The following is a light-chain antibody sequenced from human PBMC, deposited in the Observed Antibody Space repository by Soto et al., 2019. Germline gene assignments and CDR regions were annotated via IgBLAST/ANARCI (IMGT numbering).Light chain of an antibody. CDR2: EAP. Sequence: EIVLTQSPATVSLSPGERATLSCRASQSVSSYLAWYQQKPGQAPRLLFYEAPNRATGIPVRFSGSGSGTDFTLTISSLEPEYFAGDYCQQRSNWLWTFGQGTKVEIK. J-gene: IGKJ1*01. CDR1: QSVSSY. CDR3: QQRSNWLWT. V-gene: IGKV3-11*01.